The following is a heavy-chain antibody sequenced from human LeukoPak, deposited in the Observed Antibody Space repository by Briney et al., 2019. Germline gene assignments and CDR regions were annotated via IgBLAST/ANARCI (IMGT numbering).Heavy chain of an antibody. CDR2: ISGSDGST. CDR1: GFTFSSYA. CDR3: AKGGYDFWSGYPFDY. J-gene: IGHJ4*02. V-gene: IGHV3-23*01. D-gene: IGHD3-3*01. Sequence: PGGSLRLSCAASGFTFSSYAMSWVRQAPGKGLEWVSAISGSDGSTYYADSVKGRFTISRDNSKNTLYLQMNSLRAEDTAVYYCAKGGYDFWSGYPFDYWGQGTLVTVSS.